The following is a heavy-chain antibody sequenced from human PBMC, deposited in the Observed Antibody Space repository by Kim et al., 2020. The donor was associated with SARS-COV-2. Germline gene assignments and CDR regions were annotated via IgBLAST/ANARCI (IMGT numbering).Heavy chain of an antibody. CDR1: GYSFTSYW. CDR2: IYPGDSDT. D-gene: IGHD6-6*01. J-gene: IGHJ2*01. CDR3: ARLKDSSSSSVGFFQHSGHWYFDL. Sequence: GESLKISCKGSGYSFTSYWIGWVRQMPGKGLEWMGIIYPGDSDTRYSPSFQGQVTISADKSISTAYLQWSSLKASDTAMYYCARLKDSSSSSVGFFQHSGHWYFDLWGRGTLVTVSS. V-gene: IGHV5-51*01.